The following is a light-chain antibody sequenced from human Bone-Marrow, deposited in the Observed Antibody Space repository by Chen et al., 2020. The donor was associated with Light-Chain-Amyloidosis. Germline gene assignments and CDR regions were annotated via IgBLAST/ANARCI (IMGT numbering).Light chain of an antibody. J-gene: IGLJ1*01. CDR2: EVS. V-gene: IGLV2-18*02. Sequence: QSALPQPPSVSGSPGQSVTISCTGSSSDVGRYNRVSWFQQPPGAAPKLIIFEVSDRPSDVPDRFSGSKSGNTASLTISGLQAEDEADYYCSSYTTSSTYVFGTGTKVTVL. CDR1: SSDVGRYNR. CDR3: SSYTTSSTYV.